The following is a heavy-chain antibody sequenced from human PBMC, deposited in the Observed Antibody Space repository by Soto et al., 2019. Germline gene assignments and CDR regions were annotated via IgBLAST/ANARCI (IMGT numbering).Heavy chain of an antibody. CDR3: AKGTTRILRFLEWSNYYGMDV. V-gene: IGHV3-23*01. Sequence: GSLRLSCAASGFTFSSYAMSWVRQAPGKGLEWVSAISGSGGSTYYAGSVKGRFTISRDNSKNTLYLQMNSLRAEDTAVYYCAKGTTRILRFLEWSNYYGMDVWGQGTTVTVSS. D-gene: IGHD3-3*01. CDR1: GFTFSSYA. J-gene: IGHJ6*02. CDR2: ISGSGGST.